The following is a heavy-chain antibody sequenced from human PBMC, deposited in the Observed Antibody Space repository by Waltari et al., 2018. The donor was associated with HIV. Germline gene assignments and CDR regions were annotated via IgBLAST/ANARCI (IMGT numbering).Heavy chain of an antibody. Sequence: QLQLQESGPGLVKPSETLSLTCAVSAGSVSSSSYFWGWIRQPPGKGLEWVGRIYYTGRAYYNPSLKSRVTISVDTSKNQFSLKVTSVTAADTAVYYCARHALRVGAAYWNFDLWGRGTLVTVSS. CDR3: ARHALRVGAAYWNFDL. J-gene: IGHJ2*01. CDR1: AGSVSSSSYF. CDR2: IYYTGRA. D-gene: IGHD1-26*01. V-gene: IGHV4-39*01.